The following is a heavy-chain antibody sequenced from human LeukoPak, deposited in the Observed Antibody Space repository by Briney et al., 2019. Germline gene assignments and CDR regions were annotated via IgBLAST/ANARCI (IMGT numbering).Heavy chain of an antibody. V-gene: IGHV3-30*02. CDR3: AREGGTVVVGRFDY. D-gene: IGHD2-2*01. CDR2: IQTDGSDK. J-gene: IGHJ4*02. Sequence: GGSLRLSCAASGFTFRRYGMHWVRQAPGMGLEWVTFIQTDGSDKRYAASVAGRFTISRDDSKNTVYLHMNSLRPDDSALYYCAREGGTVVVGRFDYWGQGTLVTVSS. CDR1: GFTFRRYG.